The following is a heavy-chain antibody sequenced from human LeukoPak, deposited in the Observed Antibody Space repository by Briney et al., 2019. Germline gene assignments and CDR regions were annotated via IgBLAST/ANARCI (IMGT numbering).Heavy chain of an antibody. CDR3: ARDSVSNYGSDY. V-gene: IGHV3-7*01. D-gene: IGHD4-11*01. CDR1: GFTLSSYW. J-gene: IGHJ4*02. CDR2: IKSDGSEK. Sequence: GGSLRLSCAASGFTLSSYWMSWVRQAPGKGLEWVANIKSDGSEKYYVDSVKGRFTISRDNAKNSLYLQMNSLRAEDTAVYYCARDSVSNYGSDYWGQGTLVTVSS.